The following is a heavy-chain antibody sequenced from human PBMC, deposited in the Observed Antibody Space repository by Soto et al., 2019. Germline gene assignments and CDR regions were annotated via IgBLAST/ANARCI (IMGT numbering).Heavy chain of an antibody. CDR3: ARETLSLSGSYYKNWFDP. CDR2: IYYSGST. V-gene: IGHV4-59*01. CDR1: GDSISYYS. Sequence: SETLSLTCTVSGDSISYYSWSWIRQPPGKGLEYIGYIYYSGSTNYNPSLKSRVTISVDTSKNQFSLKLRSVTAADTAVYYCARETLSLSGSYYKNWFDPWGQGTLVTAPQ. D-gene: IGHD3-10*01. J-gene: IGHJ5*02.